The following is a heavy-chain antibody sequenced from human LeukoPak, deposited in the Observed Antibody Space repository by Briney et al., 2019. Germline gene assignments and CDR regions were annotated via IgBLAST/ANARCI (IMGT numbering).Heavy chain of an antibody. CDR1: GFIFSSQS. Sequence: PGGSLRLSCAASGFIFSSQSMNWVRQAPGKGREWVSSISSSSNYIYYADSVKGRFAISRDNAKKSLYVQMNSLRAEDTAVYYCARDRDSSSPFDYWGQGTLVTVSS. CDR3: ARDRDSSSPFDY. V-gene: IGHV3-21*01. J-gene: IGHJ4*02. CDR2: ISSSSNYI. D-gene: IGHD6-6*01.